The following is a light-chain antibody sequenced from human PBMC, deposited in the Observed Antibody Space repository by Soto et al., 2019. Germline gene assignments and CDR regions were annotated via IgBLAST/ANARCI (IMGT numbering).Light chain of an antibody. V-gene: IGKV1-39*01. Sequence: DILMTQSPSSLSASVGDRITITCRASQSVSTSVTWYQHKPGRAPKALISSASSLQSGVPSRFSGSGSGTDFTLTIISLQPEDIATYYCQQSFSTLLSFGGGTHVEIQ. J-gene: IGKJ4*01. CDR2: SAS. CDR1: QSVSTS. CDR3: QQSFSTLLS.